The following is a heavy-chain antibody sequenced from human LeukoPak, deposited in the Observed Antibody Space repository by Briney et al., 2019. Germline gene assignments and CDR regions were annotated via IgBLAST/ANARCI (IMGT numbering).Heavy chain of an antibody. CDR3: AKGSGSRWSSNSWFDP. CDR1: GFTLSKYG. CDR2: ISGGGGKT. Sequence: GGSLRLSCAASGFTLSKYGMGWVRQAPGKGLEWVSGISGGGGKTYYADSVKGQLTTSRDNSKDTVYLQVNSLRAEDTAIYYCAKGSGSRWSSNSWFDPWGQGTLVTVSS. V-gene: IGHV3-23*01. J-gene: IGHJ5*02. D-gene: IGHD2-15*01.